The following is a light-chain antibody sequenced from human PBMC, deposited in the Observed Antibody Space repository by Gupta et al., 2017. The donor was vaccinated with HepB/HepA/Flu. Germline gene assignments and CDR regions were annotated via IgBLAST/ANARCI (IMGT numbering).Light chain of an antibody. J-gene: IGKJ1*01. CDR1: QTPPDPY. V-gene: IGKV3-20*01. CDR3: HQDCNSLQT. CDR2: GAS. Sequence: VLTQSPGTLSLSPGERASLSCRASQTPPDPYLAWYQQKPGQAPKLLIYGASTRANGIPDRFSGSGSGTDFTLTISSLEPEDFAVYYCHQDCNSLQTFGQGTKVAIK.